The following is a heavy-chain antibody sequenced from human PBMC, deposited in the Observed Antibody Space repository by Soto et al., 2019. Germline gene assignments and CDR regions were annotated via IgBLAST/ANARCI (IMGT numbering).Heavy chain of an antibody. D-gene: IGHD3-10*01. CDR2: INPNSGGT. CDR1: GYTFTGYY. CDR3: AYYGSGSSLAYYFDY. Sequence: ASVKVSCKASGYTFTGYYMHWVRQAPGQGLEWMGWINPNSGGTNYAQKFQGRVTITADESTSTAYMELSSLRSEDTAVYYCAYYGSGSSLAYYFDYWGQGTLVTVSS. J-gene: IGHJ4*02. V-gene: IGHV1-2*02.